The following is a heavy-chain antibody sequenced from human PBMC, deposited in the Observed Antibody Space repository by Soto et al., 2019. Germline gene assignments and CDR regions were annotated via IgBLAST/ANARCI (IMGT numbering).Heavy chain of an antibody. D-gene: IGHD6-19*01. J-gene: IGHJ4*02. CDR1: GFTFSNYA. V-gene: IGHV3-23*01. CDR2: ISGSGGST. Sequence: EVQLLESGGGLVQPGGSLRLSCAAPGFTFSNYAMNWVRQAPGKGLEWVSVISGSGGSTYYADSVKGRFTISRDNSKNTLYLQMNSLRGEDTAVCYCARRSSGWYFDYWGQGTLVTVSS. CDR3: ARRSSGWYFDY.